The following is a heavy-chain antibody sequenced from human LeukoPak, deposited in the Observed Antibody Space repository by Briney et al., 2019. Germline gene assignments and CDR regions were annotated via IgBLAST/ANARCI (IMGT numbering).Heavy chain of an antibody. CDR3: ARDQCSSTSCYYYYYYGMDV. D-gene: IGHD2-2*01. Sequence: QPGGSLRLSCAASGFTFSSYAMHWVRQAPGKGLEWVAVISYDGSNKYYADSVKGRFTISRDNSKNTLYLQMNSLRAEDTAVYYCARDQCSSTSCYYYYYYGMDVWGQGTTVTVSS. CDR2: ISYDGSNK. V-gene: IGHV3-30-3*01. CDR1: GFTFSSYA. J-gene: IGHJ6*02.